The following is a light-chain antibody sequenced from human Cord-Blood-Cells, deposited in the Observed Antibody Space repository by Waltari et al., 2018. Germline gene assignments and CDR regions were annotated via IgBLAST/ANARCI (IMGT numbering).Light chain of an antibody. V-gene: IGKV3-15*01. CDR2: GAS. CDR1: QSVSSH. J-gene: IGKJ4*01. Sequence: EIVMTQSPATLSVSPGERATVSCRARQSVSSHLAWYQQKPGQAPRLLIYGASTRATGIPARFSGSGSGTEFTLTISSLQSEDFAVYYCQQYNNWPLTFGGGTKVEIK. CDR3: QQYNNWPLT.